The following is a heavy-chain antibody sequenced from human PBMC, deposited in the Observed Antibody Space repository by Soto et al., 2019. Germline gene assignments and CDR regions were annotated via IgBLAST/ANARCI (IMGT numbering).Heavy chain of an antibody. CDR2: ISYDGSNK. Sequence: LRLSCAASGFTFSSYGMHWVRQAPGKGLEWVAVISYDGSNKYYADSVKGRFTISRDNSKNTLYLQMNSLRAEDTAVYYCAKEGVAGGTIDYWGQGTLVTVSS. D-gene: IGHD6-19*01. V-gene: IGHV3-30*18. CDR3: AKEGVAGGTIDY. J-gene: IGHJ4*02. CDR1: GFTFSSYG.